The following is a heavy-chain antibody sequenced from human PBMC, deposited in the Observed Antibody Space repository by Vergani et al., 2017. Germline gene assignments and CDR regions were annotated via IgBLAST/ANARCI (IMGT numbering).Heavy chain of an antibody. CDR3: ARGDSAPGPQFDY. V-gene: IGHV4-31*03. D-gene: IGHD2-21*01. CDR2: IYYSGST. Sequence: QVQLQESGPGLVKPSQTLSLTCTVPGGSISSGGYYWSWIRQHPGKGLEWIGYIYYSGSTYYNPSLKSRVTISVDTSKNQFSLKLSSVTAADTAVYYCARGDSAPGPQFDYWGQGTLVTVSS. CDR1: GGSISSGGYY. J-gene: IGHJ4*02.